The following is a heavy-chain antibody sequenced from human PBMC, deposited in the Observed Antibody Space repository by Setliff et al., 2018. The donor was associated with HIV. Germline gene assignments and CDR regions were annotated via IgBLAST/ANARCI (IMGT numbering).Heavy chain of an antibody. CDR1: GFTFSSFA. Sequence: GGSLRLSCGASGFTFSSFAMNWVRHAPGKGLEWVSAVSGSGTATEYADSVRGRFTISRDNSKNALYLEMNNLRAEDTAIYYCAKGLDYVDSSGYSYFRLWGQGTQVTVSS. CDR2: VSGSGTAT. V-gene: IGHV3-23*01. CDR3: AKGLDYVDSSGYSYFRL. D-gene: IGHD3-22*01. J-gene: IGHJ4*02.